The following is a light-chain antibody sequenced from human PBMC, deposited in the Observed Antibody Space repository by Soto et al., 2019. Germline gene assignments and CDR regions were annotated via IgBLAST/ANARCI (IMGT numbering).Light chain of an antibody. J-gene: IGKJ2*01. Sequence: IVLTQSPGTLSLSPGERASLSCRASQSVDNIYLGWYQQKPGQAPRLLIYGASSRATGIPDRFSGSGSGTDFTLTISRLEPEDFAVYYCRHYGSSPPMYTFGQGTQLEIK. V-gene: IGKV3-20*01. CDR2: GAS. CDR3: RHYGSSPPMYT. CDR1: QSVDNIY.